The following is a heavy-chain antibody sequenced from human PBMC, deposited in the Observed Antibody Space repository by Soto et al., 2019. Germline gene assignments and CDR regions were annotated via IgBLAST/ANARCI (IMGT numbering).Heavy chain of an antibody. J-gene: IGHJ4*02. Sequence: GGSLRLSCAASGFTFDDYAMHWVRQAPGKGLEWVSGISWNSGSIGYADSVKGRFTISRDNAKNSLYLQMNSLRAEDTALYYCAKDTAIVATIELDYWGQGTLVTVSS. CDR3: AKDTAIVATIELDY. V-gene: IGHV3-9*01. CDR1: GFTFDDYA. D-gene: IGHD5-12*01. CDR2: ISWNSGSI.